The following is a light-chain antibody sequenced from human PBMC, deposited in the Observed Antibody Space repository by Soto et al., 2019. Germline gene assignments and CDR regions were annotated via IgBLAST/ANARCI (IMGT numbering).Light chain of an antibody. CDR3: QHYNYWPYT. J-gene: IGKJ2*01. Sequence: EIVMTQSPATLSVSPGERATLSCRASQSVRSNLAWYQQKPGQAPRLLIFDASTRATGVPARFSGSGSGTDFTLTINSLQSEDFAVYYCQHYNYWPYTFGQGTKVDIK. CDR1: QSVRSN. CDR2: DAS. V-gene: IGKV3-15*01.